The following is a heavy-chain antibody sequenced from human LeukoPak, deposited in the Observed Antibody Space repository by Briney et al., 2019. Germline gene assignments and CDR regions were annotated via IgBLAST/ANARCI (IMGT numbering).Heavy chain of an antibody. D-gene: IGHD1-26*01. V-gene: IGHV3-23*01. Sequence: GGSLRLSCAASGFTFSTYAMTWVRQAPGKGLEWVSGISTSGDRTYYADSVKGRFTISRDNSKNTLYLQMNSLRAEDTAEYYCARSAVGTSCCTAVDYWGREPWSPSPQ. CDR3: ARSAVGTSCCTAVDY. CDR1: GFTFSTYA. CDR2: ISTSGDRT. J-gene: IGHJ4*02.